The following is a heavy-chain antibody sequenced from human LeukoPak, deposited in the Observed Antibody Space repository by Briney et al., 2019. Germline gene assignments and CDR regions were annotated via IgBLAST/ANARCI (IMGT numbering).Heavy chain of an antibody. CDR3: ARDGGGINSWVWAYDY. J-gene: IGHJ4*02. CDR1: GFSFSNYA. V-gene: IGHV3-23*01. CDR2: ISGSGRST. Sequence: PGGSLRLSCAASGFSFSNYAMSWVRQAPGKGLEWVSVISGSGRSTYYADSVRGRFTISRDNSKNTLYLQVNSLSAEDTAVYYCARDGGGINSWVWAYDYWGQGALVTVPS. D-gene: IGHD2-21*01.